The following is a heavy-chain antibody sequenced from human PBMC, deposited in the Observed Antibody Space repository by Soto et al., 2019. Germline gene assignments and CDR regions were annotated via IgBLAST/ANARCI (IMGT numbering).Heavy chain of an antibody. CDR3: ARTVSGAHQTYYYYYGMDV. Sequence: PSETLSLTCTVSGGSISSYYWSWIRQPPGKGLEWIGYIYYSGSTNYNPSLKSRVTISVDTSKNQFSLKLSSVTAADTAVYYCARTVSGAHQTYYYYYGMDVWGQGTTVTVS. J-gene: IGHJ6*02. CDR2: IYYSGST. CDR1: GGSISSYY. D-gene: IGHD3-16*01. V-gene: IGHV4-59*01.